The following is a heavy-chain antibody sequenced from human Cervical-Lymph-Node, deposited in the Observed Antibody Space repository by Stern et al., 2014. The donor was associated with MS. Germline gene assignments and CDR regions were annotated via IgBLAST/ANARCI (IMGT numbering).Heavy chain of an antibody. Sequence: VQLVESGGGLVKPGGSLRVSCAASGFSLNNYNMNWVRQAPGKGLEWVSSSSSSGSYIYYADSVKGRFTISRDNAQNSLYLQMNSLRAEDTAVYYCARAVSRYSPRMDVWGQGTTVTVSS. V-gene: IGHV3-21*04. CDR3: ARAVSRYSPRMDV. CDR2: SSSSGSYI. D-gene: IGHD5/OR15-5a*01. J-gene: IGHJ6*02. CDR1: GFSLNNYN.